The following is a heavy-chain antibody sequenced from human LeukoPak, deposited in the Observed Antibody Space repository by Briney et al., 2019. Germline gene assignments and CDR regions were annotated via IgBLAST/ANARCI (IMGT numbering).Heavy chain of an antibody. CDR2: ISGSGGST. CDR1: GFTFSSYW. V-gene: IGHV3-23*01. D-gene: IGHD3-3*01. CDR3: AKWKGYDFWSGFDY. J-gene: IGHJ4*02. Sequence: PGGSLRLSCAASGFTFSSYWMSWVRQAPGKGLEWVSAISGSGGSTYYADSVKGRFTISRDNSKNTLYLQMNSLRAEDTAVYYCAKWKGYDFWSGFDYWGQGTLVTVSS.